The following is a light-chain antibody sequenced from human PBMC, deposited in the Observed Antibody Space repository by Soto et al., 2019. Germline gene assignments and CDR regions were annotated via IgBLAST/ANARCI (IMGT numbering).Light chain of an antibody. J-gene: IGKJ4*01. CDR2: DAS. CDR1: QSVSSY. Sequence: EIVLKHSPATLSLSPGERATLSCRASQSVSSYLAWYQQKPGQAPRLLIYDASNRATGIPARFSGSGSGTDFTLTISSLEPEDFAVYYCQQRSNWPAFGGGTKVDIK. CDR3: QQRSNWPA. V-gene: IGKV3-11*01.